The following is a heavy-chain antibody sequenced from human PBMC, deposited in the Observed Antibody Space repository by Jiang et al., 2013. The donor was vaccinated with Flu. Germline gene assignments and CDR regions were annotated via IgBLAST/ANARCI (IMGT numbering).Heavy chain of an antibody. CDR1: GGSISTYY. Sequence: GLVKPSETLSLTCTISGGSISTYYWTWIRQPHGRDWSGLERPIIVGAPSTTPTPPTSRVTVSVDMSKNQFSLKLSSVSVADTAVYFCARGIQTGWYSGNSHYLDYWGQGTLVTVSS. D-gene: IGHD6-19*01. J-gene: IGHJ4*02. CDR2: PIIVGAP. CDR3: ARGIQTGWYSGNSHYLDY. V-gene: IGHV4-59*01.